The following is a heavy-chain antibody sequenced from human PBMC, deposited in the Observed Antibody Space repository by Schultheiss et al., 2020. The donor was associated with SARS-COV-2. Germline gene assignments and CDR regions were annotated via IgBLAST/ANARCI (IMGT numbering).Heavy chain of an antibody. CDR3: AKSTGDLDY. J-gene: IGHJ4*02. D-gene: IGHD3-9*01. V-gene: IGHV3-23*01. CDR1: GFTFSSYA. Sequence: GGSLRLSCAASGFTFSSYAMSWVRQAPGKGLEWVSAISGSGGSTYYADSVKGRFTISRDNSKNTLYLQMNGLRAEDSAVYFCAKSTGDLDYWGQGTLVTVAS. CDR2: ISGSGGST.